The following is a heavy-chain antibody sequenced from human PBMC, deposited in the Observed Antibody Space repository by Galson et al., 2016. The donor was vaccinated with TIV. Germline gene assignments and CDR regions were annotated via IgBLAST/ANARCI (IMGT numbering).Heavy chain of an antibody. CDR2: IYPDDSDT. J-gene: IGHJ4*02. CDR3: ARFYDYLWGNFDY. Sequence: QSGAEVKEPGESLKISCKGSGYSFARYWIGWMRQMPGKGLEWMGVIYPDDSDTRYSPSFQGQVTISADRSIGTAYLQWNRLQATDTAMYYCARFYDYLWGNFDYWGQGTLLTVSS. V-gene: IGHV5-51*03. CDR1: GYSFARYW. D-gene: IGHD3-16*01.